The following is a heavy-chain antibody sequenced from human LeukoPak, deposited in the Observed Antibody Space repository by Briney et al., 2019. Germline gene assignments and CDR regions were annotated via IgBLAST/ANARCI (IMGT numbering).Heavy chain of an antibody. Sequence: GESLQISCQGSGYSFTSYWIGWVRQMPGKGLEWMGIINPGDSDTRYSPSFQGQVTISADKSISTAYLQWSSLKASDTAMYYCARIRYSRGAFDIWGQGTMVTVSS. CDR2: INPGDSDT. J-gene: IGHJ3*02. V-gene: IGHV5-51*01. D-gene: IGHD3-9*01. CDR1: GYSFTSYW. CDR3: ARIRYSRGAFDI.